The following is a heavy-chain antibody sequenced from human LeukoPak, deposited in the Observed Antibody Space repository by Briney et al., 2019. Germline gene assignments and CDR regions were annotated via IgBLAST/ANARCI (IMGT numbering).Heavy chain of an antibody. CDR1: GYTFTSYD. V-gene: IGHV1-8*01. D-gene: IGHD3-3*01. Sequence: ASVKVPCKASGYTFTSYDINWVRQAPRHGLEWMGWMNPNSGNTGYAQKFQGRVTMTRNTSISTAYMELGSLRSEDTAVYYCALCMYYDFWSGPHGGFDHWGQGTLVTVSS. CDR2: MNPNSGNT. J-gene: IGHJ5*02. CDR3: ALCMYYDFWSGPHGGFDH.